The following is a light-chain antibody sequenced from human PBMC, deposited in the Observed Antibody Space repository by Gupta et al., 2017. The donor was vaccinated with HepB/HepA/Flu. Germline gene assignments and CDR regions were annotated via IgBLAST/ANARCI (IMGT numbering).Light chain of an antibody. J-gene: IGKJ1*01. CDR3: QQYYASPWT. CDR1: QNILYSINNKHY. V-gene: IGKV4-1*01. CDR2: WAS. Sequence: DIVMTQSPDSLAVSLGERATINCKSSQNILYSINNKHYLAWYQQKPGQPPKLLIYWASTRESGVPDRLSGSGSGTDFTLTISSLQAEDVAVYYCQQYYASPWTFGQGTKVEI.